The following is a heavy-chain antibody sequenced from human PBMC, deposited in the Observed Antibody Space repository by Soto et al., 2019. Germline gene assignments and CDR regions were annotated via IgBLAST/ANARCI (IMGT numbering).Heavy chain of an antibody. CDR3: ARDGIAARREGDYFDY. V-gene: IGHV1-69*12. Sequence: QVQLVQSGAEVKKPGSSVKVSCKASGGTFSSYAISWVRQAPGQGLEWMGGIIPIFGTANYAQKFQGRVTITADESTSTAYMELSSLRAEDTDVYYCARDGIAARREGDYFDYWGQGTLVTVSS. D-gene: IGHD6-6*01. J-gene: IGHJ4*02. CDR2: IIPIFGTA. CDR1: GGTFSSYA.